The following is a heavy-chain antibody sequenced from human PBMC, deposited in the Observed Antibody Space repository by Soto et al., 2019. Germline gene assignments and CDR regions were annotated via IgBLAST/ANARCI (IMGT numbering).Heavy chain of an antibody. CDR1: GFTFSNYV. CDR2: ISGSGDGR. CDR3: AKVGFLEIVVVPAAVYYFDY. V-gene: IGHV3-23*01. Sequence: GGSLRLSCDTSGFTFSNYVMTWVRQAPGRGLEWVSSISGSGDGRSYADSVKGRFTISRDNSKNTLYLQMNSLRAEDTAVYYCAKVGFLEIVVVPAAVYYFDYWGQGTLVTVSS. J-gene: IGHJ4*02. D-gene: IGHD2-2*03.